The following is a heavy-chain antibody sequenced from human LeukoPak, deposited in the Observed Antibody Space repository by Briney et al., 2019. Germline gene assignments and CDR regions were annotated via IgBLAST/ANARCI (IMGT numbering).Heavy chain of an antibody. CDR2: IYYSGST. Sequence: SETLSLTCTVSGSSISSSSYYWGWIRQPPGKGLEWIGSIYYSGSTYYNPSLKSRVTISVDTSKNQFSLKLSSVTAADTAVYYCARDTPPITCSSTSCYPGGGPNWFDPWGQGTLVTVSS. CDR3: ARDTPPITCSSTSCYPGGGPNWFDP. V-gene: IGHV4-39*07. D-gene: IGHD2-2*01. CDR1: GSSISSSSYY. J-gene: IGHJ5*02.